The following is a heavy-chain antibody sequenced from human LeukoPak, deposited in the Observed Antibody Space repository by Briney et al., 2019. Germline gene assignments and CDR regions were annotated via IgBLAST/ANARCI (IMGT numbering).Heavy chain of an antibody. CDR2: IGSDYKT. D-gene: IGHD3-10*02. J-gene: IGHJ6*02. CDR1: GFTFSGFA. Sequence: GGSLRLSCAASGFTFSGFAMTWVRQAPGKGLEWVSSIGSDYKTHYSESVKGRFAISRDNSKSTLFLQMNSLRAEDTALYYCAKDLHYYVATDVWGQGTAVTVSS. CDR3: AKDLHYYVATDV. V-gene: IGHV3-23*01.